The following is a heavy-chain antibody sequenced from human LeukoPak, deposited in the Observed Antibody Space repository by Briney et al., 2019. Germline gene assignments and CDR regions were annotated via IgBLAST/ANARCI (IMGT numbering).Heavy chain of an antibody. D-gene: IGHD3-16*01. CDR3: AKVSTTFGGVSNWFDP. J-gene: IGHJ5*02. Sequence: HPGGSLRLSCAASGFTFSSYWMHWVRQAPGKGLEWVAVISYDGSNKYYADSVKGRFTISRDNSKNTLYLQMNSLRAEDTAVYYCAKVSTTFGGVSNWFDPWGQGTLVTVSS. CDR2: ISYDGSNK. V-gene: IGHV3-30*18. CDR1: GFTFSSYW.